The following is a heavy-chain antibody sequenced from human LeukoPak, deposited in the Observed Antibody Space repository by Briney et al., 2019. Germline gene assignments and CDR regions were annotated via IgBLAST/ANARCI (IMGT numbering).Heavy chain of an antibody. V-gene: IGHV3-20*04. CDR1: GFRFDDHG. CDR3: AGGDRNGWYFDY. Sequence: GGSLRLSCAASGFRFDDHGMSWVRQVPGKGVEWVSGINWNGGSTGYGDSVKGRFTISRDNAKNSLYLQMNSLRAEDTALYYCAGGDRNGWYFDYRGKGILVTVSS. D-gene: IGHD6-19*01. J-gene: IGHJ4*02. CDR2: INWNGGST.